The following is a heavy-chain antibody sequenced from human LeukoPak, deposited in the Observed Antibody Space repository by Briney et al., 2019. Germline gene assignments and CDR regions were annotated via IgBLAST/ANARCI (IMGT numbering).Heavy chain of an antibody. D-gene: IGHD5-12*01. CDR1: GYTLTELS. J-gene: IGHJ4*02. Sequence: ASVKVSCKVSGYTLTELSMHWVRQAPGKGLEWMGGFDPEDGETIYAQKFQGRVTITADKSTSTAYMELSSLRSEDTAVYYCARAERGYAKYYFDYWGQGTLVTVSS. V-gene: IGHV1-24*01. CDR3: ARAERGYAKYYFDY. CDR2: FDPEDGET.